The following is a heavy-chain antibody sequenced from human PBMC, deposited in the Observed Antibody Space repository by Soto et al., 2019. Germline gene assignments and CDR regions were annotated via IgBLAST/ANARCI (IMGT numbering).Heavy chain of an antibody. D-gene: IGHD6-6*01. CDR3: ARLERGSSSAADAFDS. J-gene: IGHJ3*02. CDR1: GGSISSGGYY. Sequence: SETLSLTCTVSGGSISSGGYYWSWIRQHPGKGLEWIGYIYYSGSTYYNPSLKSRVTISVDTSKNQFSLKLSSVAAADTAVYYCARLERGSSSAADAFDSCGQGTMVTVS. CDR2: IYYSGST. V-gene: IGHV4-31*03.